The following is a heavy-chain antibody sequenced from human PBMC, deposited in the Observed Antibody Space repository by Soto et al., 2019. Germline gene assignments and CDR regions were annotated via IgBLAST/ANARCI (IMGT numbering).Heavy chain of an antibody. CDR1: GFTFSSYA. J-gene: IGHJ4*02. CDR2: VSIGGST. Sequence: GGSLRLSCAASGFTFSSYAMGWVRQGPGKGLEWVAVVSIGGSTHYADSVRGRFTISRDNSKNTLSLQMNCLTAEDTAVYFCAKRRGAGGHFDYWGQGALVTVSS. CDR3: AKRRGAGGHFDY. D-gene: IGHD2-15*01. V-gene: IGHV3-23*01.